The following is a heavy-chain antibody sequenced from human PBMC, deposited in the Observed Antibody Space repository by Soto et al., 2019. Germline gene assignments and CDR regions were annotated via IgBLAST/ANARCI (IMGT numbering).Heavy chain of an antibody. D-gene: IGHD3-10*01. CDR3: AKGRYYGSGSYSHFDY. Sequence: LRLSCAASGFTFSSYAMSWVRQAPGKGLEWVSAISGSGGSTYYADSVKGRFTISRDNSKNTLYLQMNSLRAEDTAVYYCAKGRYYGSGSYSHFDYWGQGTLVTLSS. J-gene: IGHJ4*02. CDR2: ISGSGGST. CDR1: GFTFSSYA. V-gene: IGHV3-23*01.